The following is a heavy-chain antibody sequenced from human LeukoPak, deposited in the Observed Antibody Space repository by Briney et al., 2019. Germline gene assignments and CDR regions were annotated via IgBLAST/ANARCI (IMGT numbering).Heavy chain of an antibody. Sequence: VASVKGSCKASGYTFSSYDINWVRQATGQGLEWMGWTNPDSGNTGYAQKFQGRVTMTRNTSTSTAYMELSSLRSEDTAMYYCARGKSSIAARRGSWLDPWGQGTLVTVSS. D-gene: IGHD6-6*01. CDR1: GYTFSSYD. J-gene: IGHJ5*02. V-gene: IGHV1-8*01. CDR3: ARGKSSIAARRGSWLDP. CDR2: TNPDSGNT.